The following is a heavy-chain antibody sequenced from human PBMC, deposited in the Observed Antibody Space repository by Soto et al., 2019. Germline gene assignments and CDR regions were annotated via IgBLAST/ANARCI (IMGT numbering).Heavy chain of an antibody. CDR3: AKGTSHTYYDYVWGSYRYPDAFDI. Sequence: AGGSLRLSCAASGFTFSSYAMSWVRQAPGKGLEWVSAISGSGGSTYYADPVKGRFTISRDNSKNTLYLQMNSLRAEDTAVYYCAKGTSHTYYDYVWGSYRYPDAFDIWGQGTMVTVSS. J-gene: IGHJ3*02. CDR1: GFTFSSYA. V-gene: IGHV3-23*01. D-gene: IGHD3-16*02. CDR2: ISGSGGST.